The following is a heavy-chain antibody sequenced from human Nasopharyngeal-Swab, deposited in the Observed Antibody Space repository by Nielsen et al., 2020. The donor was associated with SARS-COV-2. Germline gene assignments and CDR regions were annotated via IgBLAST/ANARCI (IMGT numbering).Heavy chain of an antibody. CDR3: ARIAVSTDFDY. CDR1: GFTFSDYY. D-gene: IGHD2-21*01. V-gene: IGHV3-11*01. J-gene: IGHJ4*02. CDR2: ISSTGNTI. Sequence: GGSLRLSCAASGFTFSDYYMSWIRQAPGKGLEWLSYISSTGNTIYYADSVEGRFTISRDTAKNSLYLQMNSLRVEDTAVYFCARIAVSTDFDYWGQGTLVTVSS.